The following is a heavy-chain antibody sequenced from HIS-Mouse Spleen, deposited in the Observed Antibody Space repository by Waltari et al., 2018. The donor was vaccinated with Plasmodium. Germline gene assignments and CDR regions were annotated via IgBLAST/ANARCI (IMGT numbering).Heavy chain of an antibody. D-gene: IGHD3-22*01. V-gene: IGHV4-31*03. Sequence: QVQLQESGPGLVPPSQTLSLTCTVPGGATSIGGYYWRWIRNHPGKGLDWIGYIYYSGSTYYNPSLKSRVTISVDTSKNQFSLKLSSVTAADTAVYYCARAPKRRNYYDSSGYRPAEYFQHWGQGTLVTVSS. CDR3: ARAPKRRNYYDSSGYRPAEYFQH. CDR1: GGATSIGGYY. CDR2: IYYSGST. J-gene: IGHJ1*01.